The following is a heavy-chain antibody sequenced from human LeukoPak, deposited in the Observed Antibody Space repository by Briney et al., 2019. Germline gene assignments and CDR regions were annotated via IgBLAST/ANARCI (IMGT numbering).Heavy chain of an antibody. CDR3: AKGTIQLWFGELLCMDV. CDR2: ISYDGSNK. Sequence: GGSLRLSCAASGFTFSSYGMHWVRQAPGKGLEWVAVISYDGSNKYYADSVEGRFTISRDNSKNTLYLQMNSLRAEDTAVYYCAKGTIQLWFGELLCMDVWGQGTTVTVSS. V-gene: IGHV3-30*18. J-gene: IGHJ6*02. CDR1: GFTFSSYG. D-gene: IGHD3-10*01.